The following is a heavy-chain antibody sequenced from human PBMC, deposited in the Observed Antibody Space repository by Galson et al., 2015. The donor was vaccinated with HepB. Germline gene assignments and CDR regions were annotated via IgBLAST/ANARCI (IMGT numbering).Heavy chain of an antibody. CDR3: ARSGGYFEFPYYFDY. V-gene: IGHV1-46*01. D-gene: IGHD3-9*01. J-gene: IGHJ4*02. CDR2: INPSGGST. Sequence: SVKVSCKASGYTFTGYYMHWVRQAPGQGLEWMGIINPSGGSTSYAQKFKGRVTMTRDTSTSTVYMELSSLRSEDTAVYYCARSGGYFEFPYYFDYWGQGTLVTVSS. CDR1: GYTFTGYY.